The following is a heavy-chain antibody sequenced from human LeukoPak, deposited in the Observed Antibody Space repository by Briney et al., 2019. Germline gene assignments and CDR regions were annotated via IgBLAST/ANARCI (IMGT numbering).Heavy chain of an antibody. J-gene: IGHJ6*03. Sequence: GGSLRLSCAASGFTFRSYGIHWVRQAPGKGLEWVAFLRYDGSNKYYADSVKGRFTISRDNSKNTLYLQMNSLRAEDTAVYYCAKGRGWEASYYYYYMDVWGKGTTVTISS. CDR3: AKGRGWEASYYYYYMDV. CDR1: GFTFRSYG. CDR2: LRYDGSNK. D-gene: IGHD1-26*01. V-gene: IGHV3-30*02.